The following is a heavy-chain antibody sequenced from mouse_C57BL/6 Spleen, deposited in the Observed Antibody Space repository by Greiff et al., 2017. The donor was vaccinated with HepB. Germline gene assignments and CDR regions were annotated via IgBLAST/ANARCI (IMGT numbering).Heavy chain of an antibody. D-gene: IGHD4-1*01. V-gene: IGHV5-15*04. Sequence: EVKVEESGGGLVQPGGSLKLSCAASGFTFSDYGMAWVRQAPRKGPEWVAFISNLAYSIYYADTVTGRFTISRENAKNTLYLEMSSLRSEDTAMYYCARQGELGRGYAMDYWGQGTSVTVSS. J-gene: IGHJ4*01. CDR3: ARQGELGRGYAMDY. CDR1: GFTFSDYG. CDR2: ISNLAYSI.